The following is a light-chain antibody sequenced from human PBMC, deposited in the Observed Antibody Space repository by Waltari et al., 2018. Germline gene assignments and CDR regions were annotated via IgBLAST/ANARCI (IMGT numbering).Light chain of an antibody. CDR2: VAS. Sequence: EIVMRHSPATPSESPGDLAPLPCRASESFSSNIAWYQHNPGQALMLLIYVASTRATGIPARFSGSGSETECTLTISSRQSADCAVYHCQQYNNWPHFVQRSLLEIK. CDR3: QQYNNWPH. CDR1: ESFSSN. J-gene: IGKJ5*01. V-gene: IGKV3-15*01.